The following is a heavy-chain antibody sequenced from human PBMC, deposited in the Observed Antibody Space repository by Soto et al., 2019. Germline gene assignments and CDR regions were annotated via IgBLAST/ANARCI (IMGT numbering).Heavy chain of an antibody. D-gene: IGHD2-15*01. CDR3: TTGSVEGV. CDR1: GLHIGNAW. V-gene: IGHV3-15*07. J-gene: IGHJ6*02. Sequence: EVQLVESGGGFIQPGGSLRLSCAASGLHIGNAWMNWVRQAPGKGLEWVGRIKTKGEGGPTDYAAAVKGRFTVSRDDSKNTLHLQMNSLKTEDTAVYYCTTGSVEGVWGQGTTVTVSS. CDR2: IKTKGEGGPT.